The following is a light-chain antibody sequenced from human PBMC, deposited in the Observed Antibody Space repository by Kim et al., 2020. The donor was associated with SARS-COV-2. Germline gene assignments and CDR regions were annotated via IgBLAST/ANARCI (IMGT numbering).Light chain of an antibody. J-gene: IGLJ1*01. CDR2: KDN. CDR3: QSADGSGTYV. V-gene: IGLV3-25*03. Sequence: SPGHTARVTCSGDTLPKKQTYWYQQKSGQAPLLVIYKDNERPSGIPGRFSGSSSGTTVTLTISGVQAEDDADYYCQSADGSGTYVFGTGTKVTVL. CDR1: TLPKKQ.